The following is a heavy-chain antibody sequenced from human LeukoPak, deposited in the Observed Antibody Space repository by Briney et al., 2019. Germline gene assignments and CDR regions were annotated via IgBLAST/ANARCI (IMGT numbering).Heavy chain of an antibody. CDR1: GFTFSSYA. CDR3: ARRYDGFDY. J-gene: IGHJ4*02. V-gene: IGHV3-30-3*01. CDR2: ISYDGSNK. D-gene: IGHD3-3*01. Sequence: GGSLRLSCAASGFTFSSYAVYWVRQAPGRGLEWVAVISYDGSNKYYADSVKGRFSISRDNSKNTLYLQMNSLRAEDTAVYYYARRYDGFDYWGQGTLVTVSS.